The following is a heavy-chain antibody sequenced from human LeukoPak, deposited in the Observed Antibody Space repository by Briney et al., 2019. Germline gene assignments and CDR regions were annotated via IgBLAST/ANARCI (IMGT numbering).Heavy chain of an antibody. CDR3: ARDYGSSSWNLGGIDY. J-gene: IGHJ4*02. CDR2: INHSGST. V-gene: IGHV4-34*01. D-gene: IGHD6-13*01. Sequence: SETLSLTCAVYGGSFSGYYWSWIRQPPGKGLEWIGEINHSGSTNYNPSLKSRVTISVDTSKNQFSLKLSSVTAADTAVYYCARDYGSSSWNLGGIDYWGQGTLVTVSS. CDR1: GGSFSGYY.